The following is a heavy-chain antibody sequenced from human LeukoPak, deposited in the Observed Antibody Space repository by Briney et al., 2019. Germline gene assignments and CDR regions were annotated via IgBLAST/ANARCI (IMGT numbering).Heavy chain of an antibody. Sequence: GGSLRLSCAASGFTFSSYSMNWVRQAPGKGLEWVSSISSSSSYIYYADSVKGRFTISRDNDKNSLYLQMNSLRAEDTAVYYCARPQLWTQPPFDYWGQGTLVTVSS. CDR2: ISSSSSYI. CDR1: GFTFSSYS. CDR3: ARPQLWTQPPFDY. J-gene: IGHJ4*02. D-gene: IGHD5-18*01. V-gene: IGHV3-21*01.